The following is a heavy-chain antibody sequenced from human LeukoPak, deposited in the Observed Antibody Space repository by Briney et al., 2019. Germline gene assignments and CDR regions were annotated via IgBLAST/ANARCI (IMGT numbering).Heavy chain of an antibody. CDR1: GFTFSSYA. V-gene: IGHV3-23*01. J-gene: IGHJ4*02. CDR2: ISGSGGST. Sequence: GGSLRLSCAASGFTFSSYAMSWVRQAPGKGLEWVPAISGSGGSTYYADSVKGRFTISRDNSKNTLYLQMNSLSAEDTAVYYCAKEPSMIVVVTKYYFDYWGQGTLVTVSS. D-gene: IGHD3-22*01. CDR3: AKEPSMIVVVTKYYFDY.